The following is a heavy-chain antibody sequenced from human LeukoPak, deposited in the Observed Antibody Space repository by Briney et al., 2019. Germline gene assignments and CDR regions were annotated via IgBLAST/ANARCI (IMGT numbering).Heavy chain of an antibody. CDR2: IYYSGST. D-gene: IGHD3-10*01. Sequence: SETLSLTCTVSGGSISSSGYYWGWIRQPPGKGLAWIGTIYYSGSTYYNPSLNSRVTISVDTSKNQFSLKLSSVTAADTAVYYCARTGNAAVPPYFDYWGQGALVTVSS. CDR1: GGSISSSGYY. V-gene: IGHV4-39*01. J-gene: IGHJ4*02. CDR3: ARTGNAAVPPYFDY.